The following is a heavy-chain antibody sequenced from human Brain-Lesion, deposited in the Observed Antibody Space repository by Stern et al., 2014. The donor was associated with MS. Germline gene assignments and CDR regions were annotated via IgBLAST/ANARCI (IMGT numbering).Heavy chain of an antibody. Sequence: EVQLVESGGGLVQPGGSLRLSCAASGFTFSNYWMHWVRQAPGKGLVWVSRVNNDWGRTSYADSVKGRFTMSRDNAKNTLYLQMNSLRVEDSAIYYCARGERWFDSWGQGTLVTVSS. J-gene: IGHJ5*01. V-gene: IGHV3-74*01. CDR1: GFTFSNYW. CDR2: VNNDWGRT. CDR3: ARGERWFDS.